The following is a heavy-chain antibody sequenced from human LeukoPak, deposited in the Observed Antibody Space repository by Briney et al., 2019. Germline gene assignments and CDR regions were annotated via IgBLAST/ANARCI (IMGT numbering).Heavy chain of an antibody. CDR3: ARSITMVRGVIIPFFDY. V-gene: IGHV4-38-2*02. CDR1: GYSISSGYY. CDR2: IYHSGST. D-gene: IGHD3-10*01. J-gene: IGHJ4*02. Sequence: SETLSLTCTVSGYSISSGYYWGWIRQPPGKGLEWIGSIYHSGSTYYNPSLKSRVTISVGTSKNQFSLKLSSVTAADTAVYYCARSITMVRGVIIPFFDYWGQGTLVTVSS.